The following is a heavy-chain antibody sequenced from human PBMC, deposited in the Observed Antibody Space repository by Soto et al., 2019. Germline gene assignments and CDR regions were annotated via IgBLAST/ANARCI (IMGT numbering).Heavy chain of an antibody. V-gene: IGHV4-31*03. CDR3: ARVYYDFWSGYYSDFPRYIHYYGMDV. D-gene: IGHD3-3*01. CDR2: IYYSGST. J-gene: IGHJ6*02. CDR1: GGSISSGGYY. Sequence: SETLSLTCTVSGGSISSGGYYWSWIRQHPGKGLEWIGYIYYSGSTYYNPSLKSRVTISVDTSKNQFSLKLSSVTAADTAVYYCARVYYDFWSGYYSDFPRYIHYYGMDVWGQGTTVTVS.